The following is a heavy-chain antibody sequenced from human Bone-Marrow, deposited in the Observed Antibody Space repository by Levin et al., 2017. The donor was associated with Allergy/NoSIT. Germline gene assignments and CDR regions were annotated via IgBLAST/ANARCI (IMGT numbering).Heavy chain of an antibody. J-gene: IGHJ4*02. D-gene: IGHD4-17*01. Sequence: ASVKVSCKTSGFYLTSYGITWVRQVPGQGLEWVAWISADNGDTSYAQSLQGRVTVTTATSKSTAYLQLRNLTSADTATYYCAREDYGDYDYWGQGTLVIVSS. V-gene: IGHV1-18*01. CDR1: GFYLTSYG. CDR2: ISADNGDT. CDR3: AREDYGDYDY.